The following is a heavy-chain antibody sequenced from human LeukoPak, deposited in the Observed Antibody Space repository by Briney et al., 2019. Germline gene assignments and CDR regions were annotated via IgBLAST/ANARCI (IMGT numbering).Heavy chain of an antibody. CDR1: GYTFTSYD. Sequence: ASVKVSCKASGYTFTSYDINWVRQATGRGLEWMGRMNPNSGNTGYAQKFQGRVTMTRNTSITTAYMELSSLRFEDTAVYYCARGAGTYAFDVWGQGTMVTVSS. D-gene: IGHD6-19*01. CDR2: MNPNSGNT. CDR3: ARGAGTYAFDV. V-gene: IGHV1-8*01. J-gene: IGHJ3*01.